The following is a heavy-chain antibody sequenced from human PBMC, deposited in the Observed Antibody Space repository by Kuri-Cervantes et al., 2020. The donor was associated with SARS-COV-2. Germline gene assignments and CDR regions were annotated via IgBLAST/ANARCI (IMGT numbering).Heavy chain of an antibody. Sequence: SCAVSGGSISSSNWWSWVRQPPGKGLEWIGEIYHSGSTNYKPSLKSRVTMSVDKSKNQFYLKLSTVTAADTAVYYCARQYSSSCYGEGHFDYWGQGTLVTVSS. CDR2: IYHSGST. V-gene: IGHV4-4*02. CDR1: GGSISSSNW. CDR3: ARQYSSSCYGEGHFDY. D-gene: IGHD6-13*01. J-gene: IGHJ4*02.